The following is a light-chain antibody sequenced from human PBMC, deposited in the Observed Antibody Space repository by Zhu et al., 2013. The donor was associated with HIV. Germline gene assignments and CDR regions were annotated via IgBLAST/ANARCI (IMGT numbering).Light chain of an antibody. J-gene: IGKJ4*01. Sequence: DIVMTQSPATMSMSPGERAVISCRANQTIRTNLAWYQQRRGQAPRLLIYGASNRATGIPARFSGSGSGTDFTLTISTLEPEDFAVYYCQQYDSSPLTFGGGTKVEI. V-gene: IGKV3-11*01. CDR1: QTIRTN. CDR3: QQYDSSPLT. CDR2: GAS.